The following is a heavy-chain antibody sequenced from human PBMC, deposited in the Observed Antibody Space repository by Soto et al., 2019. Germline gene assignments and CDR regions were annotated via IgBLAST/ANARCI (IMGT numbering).Heavy chain of an antibody. V-gene: IGHV4-59*01. CDR1: GGSIRNYY. D-gene: IGHD4-17*01. CDR2: VFFTGST. CDR3: AREDGDFVYVH. Sequence: SETLSLTCTVSGGSIRNYYLTWIRQSPGKGLEWIGHVFFTGSTKYSPSLESRVTISVDTSQNQFSLSLTSVTTADTAVYYRAREDGDFVYVHWGQGTLVTVSS. J-gene: IGHJ4*02.